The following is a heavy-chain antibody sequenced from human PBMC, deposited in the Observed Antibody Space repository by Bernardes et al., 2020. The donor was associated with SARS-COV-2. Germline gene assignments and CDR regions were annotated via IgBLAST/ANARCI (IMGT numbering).Heavy chain of an antibody. J-gene: IGHJ3*02. Sequence: SETLSLTCAVYGASFSGYYWSWIRQPPGEGLEWLGEINHNGSTKYNPSLKSRVIISVDRSKNQFSLKLNSVTAADTAVYYCWGRLVPATIDQGDAFDIWGHGTMVTVSS. CDR3: WGRLVPATIDQGDAFDI. V-gene: IGHV4-34*01. CDR1: GASFSGYY. CDR2: INHNGST. D-gene: IGHD2-2*01.